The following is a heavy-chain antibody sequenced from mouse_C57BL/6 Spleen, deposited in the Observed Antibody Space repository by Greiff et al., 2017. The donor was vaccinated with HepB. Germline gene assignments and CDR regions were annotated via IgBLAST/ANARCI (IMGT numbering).Heavy chain of an antibody. CDR1: GFSLTSYG. Sequence: QVQLQQSGPGLVQPSQSLSITCTVSGFSLTSYGVHWVRQSPGKGLEWLGVIWRGGSTDYNAAFMSRLSITKDNSKSQVFFKMNSLQADDTAIYYCAKNYGYDDGDWYFDVWGTGTTVTVSS. CDR2: IWRGGST. V-gene: IGHV2-5*01. J-gene: IGHJ1*03. D-gene: IGHD2-2*01. CDR3: AKNYGYDDGDWYFDV.